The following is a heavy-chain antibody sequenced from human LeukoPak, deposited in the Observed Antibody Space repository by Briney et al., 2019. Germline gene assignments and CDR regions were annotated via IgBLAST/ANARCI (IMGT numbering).Heavy chain of an antibody. J-gene: IGHJ6*03. CDR3: ARDRGSSSWYYYYYYMDV. D-gene: IGHD6-13*01. CDR1: GYTFTSYH. V-gene: IGHV1-18*04. CDR2: ISAYNGNT. Sequence: ASVKVSCKASGYTFTSYHMHWVRQAPGQGLEWMGWISAYNGNTNYAQKLQGRVTMTTDTSTSTAYMELRSLRSDDTAVYYCARDRGSSSWYYYYYYMDVWGKGTTVTISS.